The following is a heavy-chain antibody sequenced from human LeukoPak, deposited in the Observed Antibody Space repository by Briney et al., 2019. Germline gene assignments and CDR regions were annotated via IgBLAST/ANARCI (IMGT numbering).Heavy chain of an antibody. CDR3: VRRRWEYYFDY. J-gene: IGHJ4*02. CDR1: GYTFTGYY. Sequence: GASVKVSCKASGYTFTGYYIHWVRQAPGQGLKWMGWINPNSGGTNYAQKFQGRVTMTRDTSINTAYMELSSLRSDDTAVYYCVRRRWEYYFDYWGQGTLVTVSS. D-gene: IGHD5-12*01. CDR2: INPNSGGT. V-gene: IGHV1-2*02.